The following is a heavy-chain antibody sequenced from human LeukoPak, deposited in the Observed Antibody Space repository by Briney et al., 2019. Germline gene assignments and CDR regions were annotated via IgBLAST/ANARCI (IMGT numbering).Heavy chain of an antibody. D-gene: IGHD4-17*01. CDR3: ARGQIDDYGDPAPWFDP. CDR1: GGSISSYY. Sequence: PSETLSLTCTVSGGSISSYYWSWIRQPSGKGLEWIGYIYYSGSTYYNPSLKSRVTISVVTSKNQFSLKLSSVTAADTAVYYCARGQIDDYGDPAPWFDPWGQGTLVTVSS. V-gene: IGHV4-59*08. CDR2: IYYSGST. J-gene: IGHJ5*02.